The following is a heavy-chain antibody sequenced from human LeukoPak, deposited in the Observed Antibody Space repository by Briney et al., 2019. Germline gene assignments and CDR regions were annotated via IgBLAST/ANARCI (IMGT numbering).Heavy chain of an antibody. J-gene: IGHJ4*02. CDR1: GGSISSSRYS. D-gene: IGHD3-22*01. V-gene: IGHV4-39*01. Sequence: PSETLSLTCTVSGGSISSSRYSWGWIRQPPGKGLEWIGSIYYSGSTYYNPSLKSRVTISVDTSKNQFSLKLSSVTAADTAVYYCAISWGVFYDSSGYYYGGLGYDYWGQGTLVTVSS. CDR2: IYYSGST. CDR3: AISWGVFYDSSGYYYGGLGYDY.